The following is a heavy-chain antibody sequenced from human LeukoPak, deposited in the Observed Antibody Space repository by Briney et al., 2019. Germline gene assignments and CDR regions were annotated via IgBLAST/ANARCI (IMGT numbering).Heavy chain of an antibody. Sequence: PSETLSLTCTVSVGSISRYYWSLIRQPPGNGLEWIGRIYTSGSTNYNPSLKSRVTMSVDTSKNQFSMKLSSVPAADPAVYYCARYSSGPLDYWGQGTLVTVYS. CDR1: VGSISRYY. CDR2: IYTSGST. CDR3: ARYSSGPLDY. J-gene: IGHJ4*02. D-gene: IGHD6-19*01. V-gene: IGHV4-4*07.